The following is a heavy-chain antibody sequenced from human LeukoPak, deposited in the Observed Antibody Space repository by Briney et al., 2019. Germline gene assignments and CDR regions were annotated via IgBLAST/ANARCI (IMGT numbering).Heavy chain of an antibody. J-gene: IGHJ4*02. Sequence: PGGSLRLSCAAPGFSVSDYSISWIRQSPGKGPEWISYVTSGSGSTNYADSVKGRFTISRDNAKNSVALQLDGLRADDTAVYFCTRERRGSYYAFESWGQGTLVTVSS. CDR3: TRERRGSYYAFES. D-gene: IGHD3-16*01. V-gene: IGHV3-11*05. CDR1: GFSVSDYS. CDR2: VTSGSGST.